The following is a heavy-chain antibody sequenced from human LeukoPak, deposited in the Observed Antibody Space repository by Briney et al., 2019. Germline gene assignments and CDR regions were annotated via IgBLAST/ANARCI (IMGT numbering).Heavy chain of an antibody. V-gene: IGHV4-34*01. D-gene: IGHD3-10*01. CDR2: INHSGST. Sequence: SETLSLTCAVYGGSFSGYYWSWIRQPPGKGLEWIGEINHSGSTNYNPSLKSRATISVDTSKNQFSLKLSSVTAADTAVYYCARGITMVRGVIPYYYYYMDVWGKGTTVTVSS. J-gene: IGHJ6*03. CDR1: GGSFSGYY. CDR3: ARGITMVRGVIPYYYYYMDV.